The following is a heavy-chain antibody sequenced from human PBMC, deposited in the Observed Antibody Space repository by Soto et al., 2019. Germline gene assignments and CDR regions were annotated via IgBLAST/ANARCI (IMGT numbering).Heavy chain of an antibody. J-gene: IGHJ5*02. CDR1: GFTFSNYW. D-gene: IGHD3-16*01. Sequence: GGSLRLSCAASGFTFSNYWMHWVRQAPGKGLMWVSRINPDGSRTTYADSVKGRFAISRDYAKNTLYLQMNSLRADDTSVYYCATVKLGSYDWFDPWGQGTLVTVSS. CDR3: ATVKLGSYDWFDP. CDR2: INPDGSRT. V-gene: IGHV3-74*01.